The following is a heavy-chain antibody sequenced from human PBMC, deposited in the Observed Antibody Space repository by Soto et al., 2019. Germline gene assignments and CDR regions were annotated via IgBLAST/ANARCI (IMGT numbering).Heavy chain of an antibody. CDR3: AKLSSTSCYRSYFDY. Sequence: GGSLRLSCAASGFTFSSYAMSWVRQAPGKGLEWVSAISGSGGSTYCADSVKGRFTISRDNSKNTLYLQMNSLRAEDTAVYYCAKLSSTSCYRSYFDYWGQGTLVTVSS. CDR2: ISGSGGST. J-gene: IGHJ4*02. CDR1: GFTFSSYA. D-gene: IGHD2-2*01. V-gene: IGHV3-23*01.